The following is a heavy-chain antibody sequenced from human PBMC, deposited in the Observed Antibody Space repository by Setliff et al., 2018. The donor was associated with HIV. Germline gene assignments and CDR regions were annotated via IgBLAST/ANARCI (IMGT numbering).Heavy chain of an antibody. CDR1: GFTFSDYY. J-gene: IGHJ3*01. Sequence: GGSLRLSCAASGFTFSDYYMTWIRQAPGKGLEWISYISNSRTTTSYADSVKGRFTISRDNAKKSLYLEMTSLRVEDTALYYCTNKPESFNPFEVWGQGTVVTVSS. V-gene: IGHV3-11*01. CDR2: ISNSRTTT. CDR3: TNKPESFNPFEV.